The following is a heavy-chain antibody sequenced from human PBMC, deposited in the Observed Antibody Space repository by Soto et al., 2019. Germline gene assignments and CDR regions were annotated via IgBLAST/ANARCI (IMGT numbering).Heavy chain of an antibody. CDR2: ISGYNGDT. D-gene: IGHD2-8*01. CDR1: GYTFTRYG. J-gene: IGHJ6*02. CDR3: AKNGQPPYYYDGMDV. V-gene: IGHV1-18*01. Sequence: QGQLVQSGGEVKKPGASVKVSCKASGYTFTRYGISWVRQAPGQGLEWMGWISGYNGDTKYAQKIQGRVTMTVDTSTTTAYMELRSLTSDDRAVYYCAKNGQPPYYYDGMDVWGQGTTVTVSS.